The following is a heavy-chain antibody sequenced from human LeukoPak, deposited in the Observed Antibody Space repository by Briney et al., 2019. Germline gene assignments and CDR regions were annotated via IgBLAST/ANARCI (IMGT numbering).Heavy chain of an antibody. CDR2: IYYSGST. J-gene: IGHJ5*02. V-gene: IGHV4-59*08. CDR1: GGSISSYY. Sequence: SETLSLTCTVSGGSISSYYWSWIRQPPGKGLEWIGYIYYSGSTNYNPSLKSRVTISVDTSKNQFSLKLSSVTAADTAVYYCAGLILDDFWSGYPNWFDPWGQGTLVTVSS. CDR3: AGLILDDFWSGYPNWFDP. D-gene: IGHD3-3*01.